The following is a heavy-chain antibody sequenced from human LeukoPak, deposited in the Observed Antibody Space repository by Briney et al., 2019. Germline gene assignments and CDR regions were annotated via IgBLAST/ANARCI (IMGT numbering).Heavy chain of an antibody. D-gene: IGHD3-22*01. CDR1: GFTFSSYE. Sequence: GGSLRLSCAASGFTFSSYEMNWVRQAPGKGLEWVSYISGSGRTIYYANSVKGRFTISRDNAKNTLNLQMNSLRAEDTAVYYCARHLGQYYDTSDNWFDPWGQGTLVTVSS. J-gene: IGHJ5*02. V-gene: IGHV3-48*03. CDR2: ISGSGRTI. CDR3: ARHLGQYYDTSDNWFDP.